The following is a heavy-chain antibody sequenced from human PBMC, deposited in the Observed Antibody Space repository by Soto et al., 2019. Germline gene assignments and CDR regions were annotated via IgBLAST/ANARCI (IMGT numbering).Heavy chain of an antibody. CDR1: GFTFRNYG. CDR3: VRDDDFGPNALDL. CDR2: ILNDGSED. J-gene: IGHJ3*01. V-gene: IGHV3-33*01. Sequence: QMQLVESGGGVVQPGRSLRLSCAASGFTFRNYGMHWVRQAPGKGLEWVALILNDGSEDHYRYSVKGRFTVSRDNSRNSLYLHMNSLRDDDTALYYCVRDDDFGPNALDLWCQGTMVRVSS. D-gene: IGHD1-1*01.